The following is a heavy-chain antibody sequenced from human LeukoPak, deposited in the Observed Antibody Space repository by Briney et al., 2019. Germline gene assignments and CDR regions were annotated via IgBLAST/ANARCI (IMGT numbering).Heavy chain of an antibody. V-gene: IGHV3-30*18. CDR3: AKEFNRGLPDY. D-gene: IGHD2-21*01. CDR1: GFTFSTYG. CDR2: ISYDGSNE. J-gene: IGHJ4*02. Sequence: GGSLRLSCAASGFTFSTYGMHWVRQAPGKGLEWVAVISYDGSNEYYADSVKGRFTISRDNSKNTLYLQMSSLRAEDTAVYYCAKEFNRGLPDYWGQGNLVTVPS.